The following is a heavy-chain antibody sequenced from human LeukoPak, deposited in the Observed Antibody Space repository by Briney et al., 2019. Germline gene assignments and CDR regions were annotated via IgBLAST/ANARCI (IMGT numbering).Heavy chain of an antibody. CDR3: ARVLRGGDYFPHYGMDV. CDR1: GFTFSDYF. CDR2: ISSSGSTI. V-gene: IGHV3-11*04. Sequence: GGSLRLSCAASGFTFSDYFMSWIRQAPGKGLEWVSYISSSGSTIYYADSVKGRFTISRDNAKNSLYLQMNSLRAEDTAVYYCARVLRGGDYFPHYGMDVWGQGTTVTVSS. J-gene: IGHJ6*02. D-gene: IGHD2-21*02.